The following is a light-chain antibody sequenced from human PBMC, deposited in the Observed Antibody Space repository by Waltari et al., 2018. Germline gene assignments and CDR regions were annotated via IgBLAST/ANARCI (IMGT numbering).Light chain of an antibody. V-gene: IGKV1-12*01. CDR1: EGFRTW. Sequence: DIQMAQSPSSVSASVGDTVTITCRASEGFRTWLAWYQKKPGKAPKPLIYGASILQTGVPARFSGSGSGTDFTLTISNLQPDDFASYYCQQAHTFPFTFGPGTKVYIK. CDR3: QQAHTFPFT. CDR2: GAS. J-gene: IGKJ3*01.